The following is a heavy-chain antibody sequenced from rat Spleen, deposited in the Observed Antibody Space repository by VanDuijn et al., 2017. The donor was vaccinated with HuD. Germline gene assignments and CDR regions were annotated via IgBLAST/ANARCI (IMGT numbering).Heavy chain of an antibody. J-gene: IGHJ2*01. Sequence: EVQLVESDGGLVQPGRSLKLSCAASGFTFSNYGMAWVRQAPTKGLEWVATISYDGSSTYYRDSVKGRFTISRDNAKSTLYLQMDSLRSEDTATYYCARHRMYTTDYLDYWGQGVMVTVSS. CDR3: ARHRMYTTDYLDY. CDR2: ISYDGSST. V-gene: IGHV5-29*01. D-gene: IGHD1-6*01. CDR1: GFTFSNYG.